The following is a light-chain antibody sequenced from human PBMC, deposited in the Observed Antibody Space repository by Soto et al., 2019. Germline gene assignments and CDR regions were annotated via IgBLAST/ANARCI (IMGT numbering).Light chain of an antibody. V-gene: IGKV4-1*01. Sequence: DIVMTQSPDSLAVSLGERATINCKSSQSVLYSSNNKNYLAWYQQNPGQPPKLLIYLASTRESGVPARFSGSGSGTDFTLTISGLQAEDVAVYYCQQYFSIPPTFGQGTKLEIK. J-gene: IGKJ2*01. CDR2: LAS. CDR1: QSVLYSSNNKNY. CDR3: QQYFSIPPT.